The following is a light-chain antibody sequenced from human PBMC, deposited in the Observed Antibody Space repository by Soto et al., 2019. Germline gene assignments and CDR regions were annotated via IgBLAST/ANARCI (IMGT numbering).Light chain of an antibody. CDR1: QSVSSSY. CDR2: AAS. V-gene: IGKV3-20*01. Sequence: EIVLTQSPGTLSLSPGERATLSCRASQSVSSSYLAWYQQKPGQAPRLLIYAASSRATGLPDRFSGSGSGTDFTLTISRLEPEDFAVYYCQQYDSSPLFTFGPGTKVDIK. J-gene: IGKJ3*01. CDR3: QQYDSSPLFT.